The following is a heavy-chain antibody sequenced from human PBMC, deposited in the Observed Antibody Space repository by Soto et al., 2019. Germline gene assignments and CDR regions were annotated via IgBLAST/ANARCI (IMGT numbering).Heavy chain of an antibody. CDR3: ACLSIARNNCKWFDA. J-gene: IGHJ5*02. CDR1: GAALNSGNYY. D-gene: IGHD3-3*02. CDR2: IYVTGAV. Sequence: SETLSLTCSVSGAALNSGNYYWSWIRQVPGKGLEWIGHIYVTGAVDYNPSLRDRITISKDTSERQFSLNLRLVTAADTAVYYCACLSIARNNCKWFDAWGQGTLVTLSS. V-gene: IGHV4-31*03.